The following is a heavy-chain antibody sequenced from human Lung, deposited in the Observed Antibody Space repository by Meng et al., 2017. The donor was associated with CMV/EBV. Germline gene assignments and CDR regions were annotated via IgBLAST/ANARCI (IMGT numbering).Heavy chain of an antibody. V-gene: IGHV5-51*01. Sequence: AGSSFTSYGIGGVRQMPGKGLEWMGILYPGDSDTRYSPSFQGQVTISADKSISTAYLQWSSLKASDTAMYYCARRIVGASKGVFFDCWGQGTLVTVSS. CDR3: ARRIVGASKGVFFDC. D-gene: IGHD1-26*01. CDR1: GSSFTSYG. J-gene: IGHJ4*02. CDR2: LYPGDSDT.